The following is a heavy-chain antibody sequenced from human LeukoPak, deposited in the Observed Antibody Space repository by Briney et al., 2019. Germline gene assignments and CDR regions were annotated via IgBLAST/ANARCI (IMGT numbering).Heavy chain of an antibody. D-gene: IGHD3-22*01. CDR1: GFTFSSYW. Sequence: GGSLRLSCAASGFTFSSYWMSWVRQAPGKGLEWVSAISGSGGATYHADADSVKGRFIISRDNSKNTLYLQINSLRVEDTAVYYCAKDGYNYDSSGHFDYWGQGTLVTVSS. CDR3: AKDGYNYDSSGHFDY. V-gene: IGHV3-23*01. CDR2: ISGSGGAT. J-gene: IGHJ4*02.